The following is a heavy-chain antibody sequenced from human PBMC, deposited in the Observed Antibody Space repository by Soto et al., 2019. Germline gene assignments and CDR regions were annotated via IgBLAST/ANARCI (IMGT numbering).Heavy chain of an antibody. J-gene: IGHJ4*02. CDR3: AKAFYNGNSDFGY. V-gene: IGHV3-7*05. CDR2: INPDGGAK. D-gene: IGHD3-10*01. Sequence: EVHLVESGGGVVQPGGSLRLSCAASGFSFSNYWMTWVRQAPGKGLEWVANINPDGGAKYYVESVKGRFSISRDNAKNSLYLQMSNLRAEDTAVYYCAKAFYNGNSDFGYWGQGTLVTVSS. CDR1: GFSFSNYW.